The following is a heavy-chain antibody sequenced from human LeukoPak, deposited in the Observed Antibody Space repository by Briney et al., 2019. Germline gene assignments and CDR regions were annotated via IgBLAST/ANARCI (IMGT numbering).Heavy chain of an antibody. CDR1: GGSISSSDYY. V-gene: IGHV4-39*01. D-gene: IGHD5-24*01. CDR2: IYYSGSS. CDR3: ARHRSGWLQSSFDY. J-gene: IGHJ4*02. Sequence: PSETLSLTCTISGGSISSSDYYWGWIRQPPGKGLEWIGSIYYSGSSFDNPALKSRVTISVDTSKNQFSLKLSPVTAADTAVYYCARHRSGWLQSSFDYWGQGTLVTVSS.